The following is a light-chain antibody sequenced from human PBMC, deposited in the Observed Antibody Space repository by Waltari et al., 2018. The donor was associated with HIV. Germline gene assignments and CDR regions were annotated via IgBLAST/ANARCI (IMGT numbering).Light chain of an antibody. J-gene: IGLJ2*01. CDR1: ALQSRY. CDR2: QDG. CDR3: QAWAGGTGSEGV. Sequence: SYELTQPPSVSVSPGQTASIACSGDALQSRYVSWYQKRPGQSPVLVVFQDGKRPFGIPGRFSGSNSGNTATLTISGTQAMDEADYFCQAWAGGTGSEGVFGGGTKLTVL. V-gene: IGLV3-1*01.